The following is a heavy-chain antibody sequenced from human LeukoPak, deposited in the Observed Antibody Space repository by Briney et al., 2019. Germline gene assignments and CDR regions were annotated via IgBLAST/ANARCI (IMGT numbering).Heavy chain of an antibody. J-gene: IGHJ6*02. Sequence: GRSLRLSCAASGFTFSSNGMHWVRQAPGKGLEWVAVISYDGSNKYYADSVKGRFTISRDNSKNTLYLQMNSLRAEDTAVYYCAKAPSWRPTYYGMDVWGQGTTVTVSS. CDR3: AKAPSWRPTYYGMDV. CDR1: GFTFSSNG. D-gene: IGHD3-3*01. CDR2: ISYDGSNK. V-gene: IGHV3-30*18.